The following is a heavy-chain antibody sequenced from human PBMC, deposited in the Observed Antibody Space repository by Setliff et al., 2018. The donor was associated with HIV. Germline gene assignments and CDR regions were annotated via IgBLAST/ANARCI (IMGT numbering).Heavy chain of an antibody. Sequence: GGSLRLSCAASGLTFTACGMHWVRQAPGKGLEWVASIRYDGSDNYYIDSVKGRFTISRDNSKNTLYLQMNSLRDEDTAVYYCAKDVGGGSGHYPLYMDVWGKGTTVTVSS. V-gene: IGHV3-30*02. J-gene: IGHJ6*03. D-gene: IGHD3-3*01. CDR2: IRYDGSDN. CDR1: GLTFTACG. CDR3: AKDVGGGSGHYPLYMDV.